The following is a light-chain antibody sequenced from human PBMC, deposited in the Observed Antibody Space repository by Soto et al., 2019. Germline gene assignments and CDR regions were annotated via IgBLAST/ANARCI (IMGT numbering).Light chain of an antibody. J-gene: IGKJ2*01. Sequence: EIVMTQSPATLSVSPGERATLSCRPSQSISGELAWYQQRPGQPPRLLIYGVSTRATGVPDRFSGSGSGSDFTLTISGLQSEDFAVYYCQQGHDWPLTFGQG. CDR3: QQGHDWPLT. V-gene: IGKV3-15*01. CDR2: GVS. CDR1: QSISGE.